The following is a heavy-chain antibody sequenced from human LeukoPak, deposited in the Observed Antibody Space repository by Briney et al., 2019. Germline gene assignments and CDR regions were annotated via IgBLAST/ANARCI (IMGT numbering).Heavy chain of an antibody. J-gene: IGHJ4*02. CDR1: GFTFSSYG. CDR3: AKDGATWRDLGAY. D-gene: IGHD3-16*01. Sequence: GVSLRLSCAATGFTFSSYGMYWVRQAPGKGLEWVALISYDGSNKNYADSVKGRFTISRDNSKNTLYLQMSSLRAEDTAVYYCAKDGATWRDLGAYWGQGTLVTVS. V-gene: IGHV3-30*18. CDR2: ISYDGSNK.